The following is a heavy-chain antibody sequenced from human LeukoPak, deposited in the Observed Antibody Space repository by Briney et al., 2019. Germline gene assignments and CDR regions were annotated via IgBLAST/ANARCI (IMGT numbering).Heavy chain of an antibody. CDR3: ARRQDGHDY. CDR1: GGSISSGFYY. J-gene: IGHJ4*02. Sequence: SQTLSLTCTVSGGSISSGFYYWSWIRQPAGKGLEWIGRIYTSGSTNYNPSLKSRVTISLGTSRNQFSLKLSSVTAADTAVYYCARRQDGHDYWGQGTLVTVSS. CDR2: IYTSGST. V-gene: IGHV4-61*02.